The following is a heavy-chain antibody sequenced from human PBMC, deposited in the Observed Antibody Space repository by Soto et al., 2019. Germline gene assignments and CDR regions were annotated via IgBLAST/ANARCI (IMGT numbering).Heavy chain of an antibody. Sequence: QVQLVQSGAEVNKPESSVKVSCKAPGGTFSTYAISWVRQAPGQGLEWMVGIIPMFGTANYAQRFQDRVTITADESTNTVYMELSSLRSEDTAVYFCASGIQLWLRRINNGYSGWGQGTLVTVSS. CDR1: GGTFSTYA. CDR2: IIPMFGTA. CDR3: ASGIQLWLRRINNGYSG. V-gene: IGHV1-69*12. J-gene: IGHJ4*02. D-gene: IGHD5-18*01.